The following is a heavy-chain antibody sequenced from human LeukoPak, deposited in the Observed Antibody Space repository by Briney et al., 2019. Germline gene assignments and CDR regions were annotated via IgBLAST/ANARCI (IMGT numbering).Heavy chain of an antibody. V-gene: IGHV1-46*01. J-gene: IGHJ3*02. CDR2: INPSAGGT. CDR1: GYTFTSYY. Sequence: ASVKVSCKASGYTFTSYYMHWVRQAPGQGLEWMGIINPSAGGTIYAQNFQGRVTMTRDTSTSTVYMELSSLRSEDTAVYYCARDSGTYYYDSSGYLDAFDIWGQGTMVTVSS. D-gene: IGHD3-22*01. CDR3: ARDSGTYYYDSSGYLDAFDI.